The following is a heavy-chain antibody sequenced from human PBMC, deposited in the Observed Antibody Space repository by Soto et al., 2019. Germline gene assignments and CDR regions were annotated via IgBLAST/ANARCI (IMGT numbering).Heavy chain of an antibody. CDR2: TYYRSKWYN. J-gene: IGHJ6*02. D-gene: IGHD6-6*01. CDR3: AGGVVQDYYYGMDV. Sequence: SQTLSLTCAISGYSVPSNSAAWNWIRQSPSRGLEWLGRTYYRSKWYNDYAVSVKSRITINPDTSKNQFSLQLNSVTPEDTAVYYCAGGVVQDYYYGMDVWGQGTTVTVSS. V-gene: IGHV6-1*01. CDR1: GYSVPSNSAA.